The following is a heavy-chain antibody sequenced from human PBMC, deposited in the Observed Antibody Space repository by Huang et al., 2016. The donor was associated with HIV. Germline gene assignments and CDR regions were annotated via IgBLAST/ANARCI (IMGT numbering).Heavy chain of an antibody. Sequence: EVQLVQSGAEVKVSGESLKISCKGSGYPFATSWIGWVRQMPGKGLEWMGIIDPRDSETRYSPSFQGQVTISADKSTGTAYLQWRSLTASDTAIYYCTKYVYLGGPDYWGQGTLVTVSS. CDR2: IDPRDSET. V-gene: IGHV5-51*01. CDR1: GYPFATSW. J-gene: IGHJ4*02. D-gene: IGHD3-16*01. CDR3: TKYVYLGGPDY.